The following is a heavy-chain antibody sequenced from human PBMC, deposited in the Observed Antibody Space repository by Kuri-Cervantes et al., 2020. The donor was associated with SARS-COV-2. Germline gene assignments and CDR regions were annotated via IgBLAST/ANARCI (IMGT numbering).Heavy chain of an antibody. CDR1: GGSIRSYY. J-gene: IGHJ5*02. D-gene: IGHD6-13*01. CDR3: ARGHTSSSWDNWFDP. CDR2: IYYSGST. Sequence: SETLSLTCTVSGGSIRSYYWSWIRQPPGKGLEWIGYIYYSGSTNYNPSLKSRVTISVDTSKNQLSLKLSSVTAADTAVYYCARGHTSSSWDNWFDPWGQGTLVTVSS. V-gene: IGHV4-59*01.